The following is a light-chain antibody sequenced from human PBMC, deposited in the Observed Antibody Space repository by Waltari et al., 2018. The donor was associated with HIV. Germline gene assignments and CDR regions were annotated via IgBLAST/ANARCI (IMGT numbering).Light chain of an antibody. V-gene: IGLV2-14*01. J-gene: IGLJ2*01. CDR3: SSYTSSSTLE. CDR2: EVS. Sequence: QSALTQPASVSGSPGQSITISCTGTRSDVGGYNYVPWYQQHPGKAPKLMIYEVSNRPSGVSNRFSGSKSGNTASLTISGLQAEDEADYYCSSYTSSSTLEFGGGTKLTVL. CDR1: RSDVGGYNY.